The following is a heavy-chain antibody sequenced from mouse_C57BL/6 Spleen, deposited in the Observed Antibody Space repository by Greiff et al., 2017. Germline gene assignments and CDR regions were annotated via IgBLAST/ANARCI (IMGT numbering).Heavy chain of an antibody. CDR3: ARRFYSYSSSYYFDY. Sequence: VQLQQSGPGLVKPSPSLSLTCSVTGYSFTSGYYWNWIRQLPGNKLEWVGYIRYDGSNNYNPSLKNRTSITRDTSKNQFFLKLNSVTTEDTATYDGARRFYSYSSSYYFDYWGQGTTLTVSS. CDR1: GYSFTSGYY. V-gene: IGHV3-6*01. CDR2: IRYDGSN. D-gene: IGHD1-1*01. J-gene: IGHJ2*01.